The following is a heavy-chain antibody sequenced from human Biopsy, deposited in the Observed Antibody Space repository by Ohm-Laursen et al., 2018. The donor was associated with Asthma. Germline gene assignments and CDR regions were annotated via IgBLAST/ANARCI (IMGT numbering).Heavy chain of an antibody. CDR1: GFTFSDYA. CDR3: ARASVVKHYYYYGMDV. V-gene: IGHV3-30-3*01. CDR2: ISYDGSDK. Sequence: SLRLSCAPSGFTFSDYAIYWVRQAPGKGLEWVAFISYDGSDKFYADSVKGRFTTSRDNSQNTLDLHMNRLTFEDTAVYYCARASVVKHYYYYGMDVWGPGTTVTVFS. J-gene: IGHJ6*02.